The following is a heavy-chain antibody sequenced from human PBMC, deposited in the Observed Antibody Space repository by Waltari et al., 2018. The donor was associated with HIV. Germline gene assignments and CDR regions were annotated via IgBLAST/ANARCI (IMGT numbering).Heavy chain of an antibody. V-gene: IGHV3-33*01. CDR3: ARGYSSSRWIPLYH. Sequence: QVQLVESGGGVVQPGTSLTLSCAVSGFTFGNFAIHWVRQSPGKGLEWLAVFWSDGVEISYADSVKGRFTISKDSSQKTLYLHLTSLRAEDTALYYCARGYSSSRWIPLYHWGRGTLVTISS. J-gene: IGHJ4*02. D-gene: IGHD6-6*01. CDR1: GFTFGNFA. CDR2: FWSDGVEI.